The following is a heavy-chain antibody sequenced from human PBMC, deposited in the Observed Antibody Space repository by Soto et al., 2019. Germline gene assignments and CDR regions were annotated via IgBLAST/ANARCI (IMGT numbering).Heavy chain of an antibody. Sequence: GASVKVSCKASGFTLENSAIQWVRQARGHRLEWIGWIVVGTGSTNYAQKFQERVSITRDMSTNTAFMELSSLISDDTAVYFCAADRRPTDIHNWLEPWGRGTLVSVSS. CDR1: GFTLENSA. V-gene: IGHV1-58*02. D-gene: IGHD1-1*01. CDR2: IVVGTGST. CDR3: AADRRPTDIHNWLEP. J-gene: IGHJ5*02.